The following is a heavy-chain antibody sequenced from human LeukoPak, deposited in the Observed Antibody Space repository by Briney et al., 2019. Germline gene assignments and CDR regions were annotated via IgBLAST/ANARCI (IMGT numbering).Heavy chain of an antibody. CDR3: ARVAGRVLDY. CDR2: ISYDGSNK. J-gene: IGHJ4*02. CDR1: GFTFSSYA. D-gene: IGHD6-13*01. V-gene: IGHV3-30*09. Sequence: SGGSLRLSCAASGFTFSSYAMHWVRQAPGKGLEWVAVISYDGSNKYYADSVKGRFAISRDNSKNTLYLQMNSLRAEDTAVYYCARVAGRVLDYWGQGTLVTVSS.